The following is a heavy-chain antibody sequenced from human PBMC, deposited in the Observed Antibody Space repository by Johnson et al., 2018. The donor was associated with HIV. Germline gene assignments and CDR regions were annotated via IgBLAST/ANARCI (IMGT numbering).Heavy chain of an antibody. J-gene: IGHJ3*01. V-gene: IGHV3-74*02. CDR3: ARTYASSSDDAFDL. D-gene: IGHD6-6*01. Sequence: VQLVESGGGLVQPGGSLRLSCVASGFTFSSYWMHWVRQAPGNGLVWVSRINSDGSSTSYADSVKGRFTISRDNAKNTLYLQMNSLRAEDTAVYYCARTYASSSDDAFDLWGQGTMVTVSS. CDR2: INSDGSST. CDR1: GFTFSSYW.